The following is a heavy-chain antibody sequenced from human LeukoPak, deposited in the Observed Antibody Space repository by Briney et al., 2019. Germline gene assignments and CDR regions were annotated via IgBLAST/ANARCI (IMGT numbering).Heavy chain of an antibody. CDR3: ARVGGRASYYHYFDY. CDR1: GYTFTNYG. D-gene: IGHD1-26*01. Sequence: ASVKVSCKASGYTFTNYGISWVRQAPGQGLEWMGWISTYTGNTNYAQNLQGRVTMTTDTSTSKAYMELRSLRAEETGVYKRARVGGRASYYHYFDYWGQGTLVTVSS. V-gene: IGHV1-18*01. J-gene: IGHJ4*02. CDR2: ISTYTGNT.